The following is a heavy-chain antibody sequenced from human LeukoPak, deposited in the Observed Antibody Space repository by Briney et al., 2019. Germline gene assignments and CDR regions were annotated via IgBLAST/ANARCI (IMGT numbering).Heavy chain of an antibody. D-gene: IGHD6-6*01. V-gene: IGHV3-11*01. Sequence: GGSLRLSCAASGFTFSDYYMTWIRQPPGKGLEWVSYISTGNIIYYADSVKGRFTISRDNAKNSLYLQMSSLRAEDTAVYYCARDRTTYSSSSFDYWGQGTLVTVSS. CDR2: ISTGNII. CDR1: GFTFSDYY. J-gene: IGHJ4*02. CDR3: ARDRTTYSSSSFDY.